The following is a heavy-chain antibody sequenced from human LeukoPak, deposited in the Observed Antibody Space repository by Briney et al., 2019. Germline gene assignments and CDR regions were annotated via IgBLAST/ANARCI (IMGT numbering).Heavy chain of an antibody. CDR3: AGSGNTVTTTLFDY. D-gene: IGHD4-17*01. V-gene: IGHV4-30-2*01. Sequence: ASQTLSLTCAVSGGSISSGGYSWSWIRQPPGKGLEWIGYIYHSGSTYYNPSLKSRVTISVDRSKNQFSLKLSSVTAADTAVYYCAGSGNTVTTTLFDYWGQGTLVTVSS. J-gene: IGHJ4*02. CDR1: GGSISSGGYS. CDR2: IYHSGST.